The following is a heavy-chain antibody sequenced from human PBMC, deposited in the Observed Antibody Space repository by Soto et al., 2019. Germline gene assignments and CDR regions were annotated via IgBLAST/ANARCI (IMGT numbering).Heavy chain of an antibody. CDR2: ISSSGSSI. CDR1: GFTFSSYS. D-gene: IGHD3-10*01. J-gene: IGHJ6*02. CDR3: ARVRFGEWGYAMDV. Sequence: GSLRLSCAASGFTFSSYSMNWIRQAPGKGLEWVSYISSSGSSINYADSVKGRFTISRDNTKNSLYLQMNSLRAEDTAMYYCARVRFGEWGYAMDVWGQGTTVTVSS. V-gene: IGHV3-48*01.